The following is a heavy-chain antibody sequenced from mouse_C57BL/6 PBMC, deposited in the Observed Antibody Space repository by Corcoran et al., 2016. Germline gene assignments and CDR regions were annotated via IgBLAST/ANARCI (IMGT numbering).Heavy chain of an antibody. V-gene: IGHV9-3*01. J-gene: IGHJ4*01. CDR1: GYTFTTYG. CDR2: INTYSGVP. D-gene: IGHD6-1*01. CDR3: ARPLLYAMDY. Sequence: QIQLVQSGPELKKPGETVKISCKASGYTFTTYGMSWVKQAPGKGLKWMGWINTYSGVPTYADDFKGRFAFPLETSASTAYLQINNLKNEDTATYFCARPLLYAMDYWGQGTSVTVSA.